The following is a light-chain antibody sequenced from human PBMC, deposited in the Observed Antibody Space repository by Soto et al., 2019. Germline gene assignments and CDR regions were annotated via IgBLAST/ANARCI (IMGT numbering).Light chain of an antibody. CDR1: QDIGTW. V-gene: IGKV1-12*01. CDR2: VAS. J-gene: IGKJ3*01. CDR3: QQADSFPFT. Sequence: DIQLTQSPSSVSASVGDRVTITCRASQDIGTWLAWYQQKPGKAPKLLIYVASNLQSGVPSRFSGAGSGTDFNLTITSLQPEDFATYHCQQADSFPFTFGPGTKVYF.